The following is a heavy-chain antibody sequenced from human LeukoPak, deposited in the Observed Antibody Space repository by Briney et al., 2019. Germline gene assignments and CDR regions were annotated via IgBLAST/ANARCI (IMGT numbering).Heavy chain of an antibody. CDR3: VNLRSMVRGVIRYYGMAV. J-gene: IGHJ6*02. V-gene: IGHV4-34*01. Sequence: SETLSLTCAVYGGSFSGYYWSWIRKPPGKGLEWIGEINHSGSTNYNPSLKSRVTISVDTSKNQFSLKLSSVTAADTDVYYCVNLRSMVRGVIRYYGMAVGGQGTTVTVSS. D-gene: IGHD3-10*01. CDR1: GGSFSGYY. CDR2: INHSGST.